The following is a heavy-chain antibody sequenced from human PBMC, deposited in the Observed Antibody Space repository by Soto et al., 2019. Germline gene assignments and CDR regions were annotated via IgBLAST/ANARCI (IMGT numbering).Heavy chain of an antibody. V-gene: IGHV4-38-2*01. Sequence: PSETLSLTCAVSGYSISSGYYWGWIRHPPGKGLEWIGSIYHSGSTYYNPSLKSRVTISVDTSKNQFSLKLSSVTAADTAVYFCARSRGTMVRGVILNDAFDIWGQGTMVTVSS. CDR3: ARSRGTMVRGVILNDAFDI. CDR2: IYHSGST. J-gene: IGHJ3*02. D-gene: IGHD3-10*01. CDR1: GYSISSGYY.